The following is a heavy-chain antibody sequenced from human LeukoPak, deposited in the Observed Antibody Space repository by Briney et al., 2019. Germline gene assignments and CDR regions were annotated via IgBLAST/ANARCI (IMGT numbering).Heavy chain of an antibody. CDR2: IYYGGVT. D-gene: IGHD6-13*01. J-gene: IGHJ5*02. Sequence: PSEILSLTCTVSGGSISGYYWSWIRQPPGKGLEWIGYIYYGGVTKYNPSLTSRVTISVDTSKNQFSLKLSSVTAADTAVYYCANRIAAGGQNWFDPWGQGILVTVSS. V-gene: IGHV4-59*08. CDR3: ANRIAAGGQNWFDP. CDR1: GGSISGYY.